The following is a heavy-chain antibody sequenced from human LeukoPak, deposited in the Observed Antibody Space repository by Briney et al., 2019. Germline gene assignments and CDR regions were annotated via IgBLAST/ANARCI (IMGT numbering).Heavy chain of an antibody. J-gene: IGHJ4*02. CDR2: INNGGST. Sequence: SETLSLTCTVSGGSISSSTHYWGWIRQPPGTGLEWIGSINNGGSTHYNPSLKSRVDISVDMSKNQFSLKLSSLTAADTAVYYCAKHLDDGGYEVAYFDYWGQGTLVTVSS. CDR3: AKHLDDGGYEVAYFDY. V-gene: IGHV4-39*01. D-gene: IGHD5-12*01. CDR1: GGSISSSTHY.